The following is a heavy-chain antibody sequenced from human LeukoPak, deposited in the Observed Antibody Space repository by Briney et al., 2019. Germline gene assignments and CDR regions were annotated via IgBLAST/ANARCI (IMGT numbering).Heavy chain of an antibody. D-gene: IGHD6-19*01. J-gene: IGHJ4*02. CDR2: ISYDGSNK. CDR1: GFTFSSYG. V-gene: IGHV3-30*18. Sequence: GGSLRLSCAASGFTFSSYGIHWVRQAPGRGLEWVAVISYDGSNKYYADSVKGRFTISRDNSKNTLYLQMNSLRAEDTAVYYCAKEGYSSGWSDYWGQGTLVTVSS. CDR3: AKEGYSSGWSDY.